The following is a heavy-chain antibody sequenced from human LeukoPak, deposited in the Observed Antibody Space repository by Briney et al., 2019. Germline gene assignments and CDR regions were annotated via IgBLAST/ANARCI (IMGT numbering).Heavy chain of an antibody. CDR2: ISGSGGST. CDR3: AKGGRQQPYYYYYMDV. J-gene: IGHJ6*03. CDR1: GFTVSSNY. V-gene: IGHV3-23*01. Sequence: GGSLRLSCAASGFTVSSNYMSWVRQAPGKGLEWVSAISGSGGSTYYADSVKGRFTISRDNSKNTLYLQMNSLRAEDTAVYYCAKGGRQQPYYYYYMDVWGKGTTVTISS. D-gene: IGHD6-13*01.